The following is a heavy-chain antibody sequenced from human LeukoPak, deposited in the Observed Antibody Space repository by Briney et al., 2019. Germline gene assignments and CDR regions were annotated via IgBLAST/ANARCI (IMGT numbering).Heavy chain of an antibody. Sequence: SETLSLTCAVYGGSFSGYYWSWIRQPPGEGLEWIGEINHSGSTNYNPSLKSRVTISVDTSKNQFSLKLSSVTAADTAVYYCAKDSEWYYDSSGYYDYWGQGTLVTVSS. J-gene: IGHJ4*02. CDR1: GGSFSGYY. CDR3: AKDSEWYYDSSGYYDY. D-gene: IGHD3-22*01. V-gene: IGHV4-34*01. CDR2: INHSGST.